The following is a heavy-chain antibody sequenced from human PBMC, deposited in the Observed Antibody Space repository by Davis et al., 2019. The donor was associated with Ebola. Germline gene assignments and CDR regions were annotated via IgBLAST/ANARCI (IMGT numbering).Heavy chain of an antibody. D-gene: IGHD1-1*01. CDR2: ISGKGGST. Sequence: SLKIPCGASGFTFSNYAMSWVRQAPGAGLDWVPGISGKGGSTYYADSVKGRFTISRDNSKNTMYVQMISLRVEDTAVYYCAKEKGKLKRLIGDYWGQGTLVTVSS. CDR1: GFTFSNYA. V-gene: IGHV3-23*01. CDR3: AKEKGKLKRLIGDY. J-gene: IGHJ4*02.